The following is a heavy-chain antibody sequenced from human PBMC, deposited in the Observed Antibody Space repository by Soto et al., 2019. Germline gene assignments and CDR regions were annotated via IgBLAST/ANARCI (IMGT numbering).Heavy chain of an antibody. CDR1: GFTFSLYV. V-gene: IGHV3-30-3*01. CDR2: ISFDGYNK. Sequence: QVQMVESGGGVVQPGTSLRLSCAASGFTFSLYVMHWVRQAPGKGLEWVGLISFDGYNKFYADSVKGRFTISRDNSQNTVYLQMDSLRVEDTAVYYCVRHLDSGMDVWGQGTTVTVS. CDR3: VRHLDSGMDV. J-gene: IGHJ6*02.